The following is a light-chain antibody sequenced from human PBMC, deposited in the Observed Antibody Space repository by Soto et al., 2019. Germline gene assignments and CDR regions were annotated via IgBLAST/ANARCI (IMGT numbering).Light chain of an antibody. V-gene: IGLV2-8*01. CDR3: SSYAGSKTL. CDR1: SSDVGGYNY. J-gene: IGLJ2*01. Sequence: QLVLTQPPSASGSPGQSVTISCTGTSSDVGGYNYVSWYQQHPGKAPKLMIYEVSKRPSGVPDRFSGSKSGNTASLTVSGLQAEDEADYYCSSYAGSKTLFGGGTQLTVL. CDR2: EVS.